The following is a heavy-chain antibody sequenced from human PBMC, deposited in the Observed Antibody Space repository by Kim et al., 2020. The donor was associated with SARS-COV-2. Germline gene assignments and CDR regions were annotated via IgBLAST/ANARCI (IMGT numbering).Heavy chain of an antibody. CDR3: AKPTYYDFWSGSPSPHLDY. D-gene: IGHD3-3*01. CDR1: GFTFDDYA. CDR2: ISGDGGST. J-gene: IGHJ4*02. Sequence: GGSLRLFCAASGFTFDDYAMHWVRQAPGKGLEWVSLISGDGGSTYYADSVKGRFTISRDNSKNSLYLQMNSLRTEDTALYYCAKPTYYDFWSGSPSPHLDYWGQGTLVTVSS. V-gene: IGHV3-43*02.